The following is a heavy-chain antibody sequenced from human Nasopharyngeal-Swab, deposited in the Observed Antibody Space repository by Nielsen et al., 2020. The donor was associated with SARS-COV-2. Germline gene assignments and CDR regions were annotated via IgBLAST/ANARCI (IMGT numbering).Heavy chain of an antibody. J-gene: IGHJ4*02. D-gene: IGHD3-10*01. Sequence: GESLKISCAASGFTFDGYTMHWVRHALGRGLEWVSLISWDGGSTYYRDSVKGRFTISRGNSKNSLYLQMNSLRTEDTAFYYCAKEYGSGSYRPFFDSWGRGTLVTVSS. CDR3: AKEYGSGSYRPFFDS. V-gene: IGHV3-43*01. CDR1: GFTFDGYT. CDR2: ISWDGGST.